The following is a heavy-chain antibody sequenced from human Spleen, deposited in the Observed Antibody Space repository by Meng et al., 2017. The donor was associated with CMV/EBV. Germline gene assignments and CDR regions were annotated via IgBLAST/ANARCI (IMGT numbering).Heavy chain of an antibody. D-gene: IGHD7-27*01. J-gene: IGHJ4*02. CDR3: VRVPWVY. CDR2: ISSSGSTI. V-gene: IGHV3-48*03. CDR1: GFTFSSYE. Sequence: GESLKISCEGSGFTFSSYEFNWVRQAPGKGLEWVSYISSSGSTIYYADSVKGRFTNSRDNAKNSLYLQMNSLRAEDTAVYYCVRVPWVYWGQGTLVTVSS.